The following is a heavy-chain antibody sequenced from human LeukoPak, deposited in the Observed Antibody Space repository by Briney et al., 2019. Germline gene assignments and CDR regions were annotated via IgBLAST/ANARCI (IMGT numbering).Heavy chain of an antibody. CDR2: IYSSGTT. D-gene: IGHD2-2*01. V-gene: IGHV3-66*02. Sequence: GGSLRLSCAASGFTVSTNYRSWVRQPPGRGLEWFSLIYSSGTTYYTDSVKGRFTISRDNSKNTLYLQMNSLRAEDTAVYYCARGNWHCSSIRCYGSNWFDPWGQGTLVTVS. CDR3: ARGNWHCSSIRCYGSNWFDP. CDR1: GFTVSTNY. J-gene: IGHJ5*02.